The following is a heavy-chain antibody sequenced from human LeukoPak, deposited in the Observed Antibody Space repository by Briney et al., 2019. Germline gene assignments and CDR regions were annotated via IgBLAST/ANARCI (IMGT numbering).Heavy chain of an antibody. Sequence: SETLSLTCPVSGASLSSGHYYWRWLRQPPGTGLVWLGYMYYSGSTNYNPSLKRRVTISVDTSKYQFSLNLSSVTAADTAVYYCARVQCYDISGVDYWGQGNLVTVSS. CDR3: ARVQCYDISGVDY. V-gene: IGHV4-30-4*08. CDR2: MYYSGST. D-gene: IGHD3-9*01. J-gene: IGHJ4*02. CDR1: GASLSSGHYY.